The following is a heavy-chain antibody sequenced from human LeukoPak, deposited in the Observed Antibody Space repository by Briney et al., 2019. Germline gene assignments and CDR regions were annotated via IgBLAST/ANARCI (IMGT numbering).Heavy chain of an antibody. CDR1: GFTVSSNY. Sequence: GGSLRLSCAASGFTVSSNYMSWVRQAPGKGLEWVSYVSSSGSTIYYADSVKGRFTISRDNAKNSLYLQMNSLRAEDTAVYYCARAGLRGDYDGDYYGMDVWGQGTAVTVSS. D-gene: IGHD4-17*01. CDR3: ARAGLRGDYDGDYYGMDV. CDR2: VSSSGSTI. V-gene: IGHV3-11*01. J-gene: IGHJ6*02.